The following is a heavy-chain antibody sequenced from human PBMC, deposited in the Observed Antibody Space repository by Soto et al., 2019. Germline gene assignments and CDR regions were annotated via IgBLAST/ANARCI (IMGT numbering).Heavy chain of an antibody. V-gene: IGHV1-24*01. D-gene: IGHD3-3*01. CDR1: GYTLTELS. Sequence: GASVKVSCKVSGYTLTELSMHWVRQAPGKGLEWMGGFDPEDGETIYAQKFQGRVTMTEDTSTDTAYMELSSLRSEDTAVYYCATGTSFGVVTAFWFDPWGQGTLVSVSS. CDR2: FDPEDGET. CDR3: ATGTSFGVVTAFWFDP. J-gene: IGHJ5*02.